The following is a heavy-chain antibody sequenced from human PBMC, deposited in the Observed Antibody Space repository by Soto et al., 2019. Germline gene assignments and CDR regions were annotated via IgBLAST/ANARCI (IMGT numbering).Heavy chain of an antibody. CDR2: MNPNSGNT. CDR1: GYTFTSYD. V-gene: IGHV1-8*01. CDR3: ARGLDFWSGSGPLYYYMDV. Sequence: ASVKVSCKASGYTFTSYDINWVRQATGQGLEWMGWMNPNSGNTGYAQKFQGRVTMTRNTSISTAYMELSSLRSEDTAVYYCARGLDFWSGSGPLYYYMDVWGKGTTVTVSS. D-gene: IGHD3-3*01. J-gene: IGHJ6*03.